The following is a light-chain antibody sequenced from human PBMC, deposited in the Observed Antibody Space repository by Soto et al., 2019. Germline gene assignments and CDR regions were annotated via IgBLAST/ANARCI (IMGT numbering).Light chain of an antibody. CDR3: ASWDDILNGLYV. CDR2: TNN. V-gene: IGLV1-44*01. CDR1: NSNLGTNT. J-gene: IGLJ1*01. Sequence: QSVLTQPPSTSGTPGQRVTISCSGSNSNLGTNTVNWYQQLPGTAPKLLIYTNNQRPSGVPDRFSGSKSGTSASLAISGLQSEDEADYYCASWDDILNGLYVFGTGTKLTVL.